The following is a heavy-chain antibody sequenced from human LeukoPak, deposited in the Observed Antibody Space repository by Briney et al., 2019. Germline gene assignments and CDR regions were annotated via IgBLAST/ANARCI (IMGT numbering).Heavy chain of an antibody. CDR3: ANLTGRIVGATNGY. CDR1: GFTFSSYA. D-gene: IGHD1-26*01. V-gene: IGHV3-23*01. CDR2: ISGSGGST. Sequence: PGGSLRLSCAASGFTFSSYAMSWVRQAPGKGLEWVSAISGSGGSTSYADSVKSRFTIFRDNSKNTLYLQMNSLRAEDTAVYYCANLTGRIVGATNGYWGQGTRVTVSS. J-gene: IGHJ4*02.